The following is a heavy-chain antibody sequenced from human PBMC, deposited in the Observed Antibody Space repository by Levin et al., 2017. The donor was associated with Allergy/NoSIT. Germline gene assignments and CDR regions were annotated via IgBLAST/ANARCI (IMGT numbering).Heavy chain of an antibody. CDR1: GLPFSRYW. V-gene: IGHV3-74*01. D-gene: IGHD4-17*01. J-gene: IGHJ2*01. CDR2: INSDGSNT. CDR3: ARDLYGEGSAYFDL. Sequence: GGSLRLSCVASGLPFSRYWMHWVRQAPGKGLVWVARINSDGSNTDYADSVEGRFSISRDNAKKTLFLEMKSLRDEDTAVYYCARDLYGEGSAYFDLWGRGTLVNVSS.